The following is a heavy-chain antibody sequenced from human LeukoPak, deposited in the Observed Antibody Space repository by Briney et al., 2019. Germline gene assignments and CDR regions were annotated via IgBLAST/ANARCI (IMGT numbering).Heavy chain of an antibody. Sequence: GGSLRLSCAASEFSFSNFAMYWVRQPPGKGLEWLAVISYDGSIRYYADSAKGRFTISRDNSNNTLHLQMNSLRPDDSALYYCAREDNPLWFDPWGQGTLVTVSS. D-gene: IGHD1-1*01. CDR2: ISYDGSIR. V-gene: IGHV3-30*04. CDR1: EFSFSNFA. J-gene: IGHJ5*02. CDR3: AREDNPLWFDP.